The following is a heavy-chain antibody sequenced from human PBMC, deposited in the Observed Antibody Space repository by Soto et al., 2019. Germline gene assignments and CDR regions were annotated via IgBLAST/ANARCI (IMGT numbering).Heavy chain of an antibody. CDR3: ATGRSRTRYGSGSYHYGYYDYGMDV. CDR1: GFTFSSYA. J-gene: IGHJ6*02. Sequence: EVQLVESGGGLVQPGGSLRLSCAASGFTFSSYAMHWVRQAPGKGLEYVSAISGNGGSTYYANSVKGRFTISRDNSKNRWYLEVGSRRSADMAVYYCATGRSRTRYGSGSYHYGYYDYGMDVWGPGTTVTVSS. D-gene: IGHD3-10*01. V-gene: IGHV3-64*01. CDR2: ISGNGGST.